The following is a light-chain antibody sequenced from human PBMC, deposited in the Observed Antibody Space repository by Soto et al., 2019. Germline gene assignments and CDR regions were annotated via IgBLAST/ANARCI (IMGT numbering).Light chain of an antibody. Sequence: QSALTQPASVSGSPGQSITISCIGTSNDVGCYNYVYWYQHHPGKAPKLMIYDVTYRPSGVSDRFSGSKSGNTASLTISGLQAEDEADYYCNSYTSSSTYVFGTGTKVTVL. CDR1: SNDVGCYNY. V-gene: IGLV2-14*03. J-gene: IGLJ1*01. CDR2: DVT. CDR3: NSYTSSSTYV.